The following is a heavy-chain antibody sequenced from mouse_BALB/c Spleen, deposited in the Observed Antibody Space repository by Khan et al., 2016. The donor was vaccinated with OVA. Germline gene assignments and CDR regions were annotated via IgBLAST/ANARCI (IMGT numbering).Heavy chain of an antibody. Sequence: QVQLKESGPGLVAPSQSLSITCTISGFSLTNYGVHWVRQPPGKGLEWLVVIWSDGTTTYDSALKSRLTISKDNSKSQVFLKMDSLQTDDTAMYYCARRPYYHYYVMDYWGQGTSVTVSS. CDR3: ARRPYYHYYVMDY. CDR1: GFSLTNYG. V-gene: IGHV2-6-1*01. D-gene: IGHD2-10*01. CDR2: IWSDGTT. J-gene: IGHJ4*01.